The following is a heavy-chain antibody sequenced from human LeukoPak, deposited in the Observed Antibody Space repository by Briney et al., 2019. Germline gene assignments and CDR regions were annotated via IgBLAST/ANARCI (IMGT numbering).Heavy chain of an antibody. J-gene: IGHJ6*02. V-gene: IGHV1-69*13. CDR3: ARARRITIFGVVTHGMDV. CDR2: IIPIFGTA. D-gene: IGHD3-3*01. CDR1: GGTFSSYA. Sequence: ASVNVSCTASGGTFSSYAISWVRQAPGQGLEWMGGIIPIFGTANYAQKFQGRVTITADESTSTAYMELSSLRSEDTAVYYCARARRITIFGVVTHGMDVWGQGTTVTVSS.